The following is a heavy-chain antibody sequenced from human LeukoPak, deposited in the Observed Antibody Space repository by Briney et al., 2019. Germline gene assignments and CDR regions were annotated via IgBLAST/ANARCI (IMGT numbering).Heavy chain of an antibody. V-gene: IGHV1-69*06. D-gene: IGHD4-17*01. CDR3: AAVTDYYYYMDV. CDR1: GGTFSSYA. CDR2: IIPIFGTA. J-gene: IGHJ6*03. Sequence: SVKVSCKASGGTFSSYAISWVRQAPGQGLEWMGGIIPIFGTANYAQKFQGRVTITADKSTSTAYMELSSLRSEDTAVYYCAAVTDYYYYMDVWGKGTTVTVSS.